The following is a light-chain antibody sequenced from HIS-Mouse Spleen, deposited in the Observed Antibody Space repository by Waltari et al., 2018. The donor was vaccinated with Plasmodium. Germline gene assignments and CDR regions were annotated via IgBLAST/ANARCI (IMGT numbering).Light chain of an antibody. V-gene: IGKV1-6*01. J-gene: IGKJ2*01. CDR2: AAS. Sequence: AIQMTQSPSSLSASVGDSVTITCRASQGIRNDLGWYQQKPGKAPNLLISAASSLQSGVPSRFSGSGSGTDFTLTISSLQPEDFATYYCLQDYNYPYTFGQGTKLEIK. CDR1: QGIRND. CDR3: LQDYNYPYT.